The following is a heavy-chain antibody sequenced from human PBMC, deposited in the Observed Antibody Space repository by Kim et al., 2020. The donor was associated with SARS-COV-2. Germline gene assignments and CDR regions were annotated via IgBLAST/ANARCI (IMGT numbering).Heavy chain of an antibody. CDR3: AKDGGPPTFGEHQWLVRYYYGMDV. V-gene: IGHV3-43*01. CDR2: ISWDGGST. J-gene: IGHJ6*02. Sequence: GGSLRLSCAASGFTFDDYTMHWVRQAPGKGLEWVSLISWDGGSTYYADSVKGRFTISRDNSKNSLYLQMNSLRTEDTALYYCAKDGGPPTFGEHQWLVRYYYGMDVWGQGTTVTVSS. D-gene: IGHD6-19*01. CDR1: GFTFDDYT.